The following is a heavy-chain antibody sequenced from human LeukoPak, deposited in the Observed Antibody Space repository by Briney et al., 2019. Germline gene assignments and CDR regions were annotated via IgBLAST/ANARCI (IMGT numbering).Heavy chain of an antibody. CDR2: ISGSGGST. D-gene: IGHD3-22*01. CDR1: GFTFSSYS. J-gene: IGHJ4*02. V-gene: IGHV3-23*01. CDR3: ATMIVVGYDY. Sequence: GGSLRLSCAASGFTFSSYSMSWVRQAPGKGLEWVSAISGSGGSTYYADSVKGRFTIPRDNSKNTLYLQMNSLRAEDTAVYYCATMIVVGYDYWGQGTLVTVSS.